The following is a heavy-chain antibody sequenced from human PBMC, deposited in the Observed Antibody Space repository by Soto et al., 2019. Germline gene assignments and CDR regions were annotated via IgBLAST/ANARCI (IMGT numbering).Heavy chain of an antibody. J-gene: IGHJ4*02. D-gene: IGHD3-16*01. Sequence: QVQLVQSGAEVKKPGSSVKVSCKASGGTFSSYAISWVRQAPGQGLEWMGGIIPIFGTANYAQKFQGRVTIRADESTGTAYVELRGLGSEDTAGYCWARGGPGGFDSWGQGTLVTVSS. CDR1: GGTFSSYA. CDR3: ARGGPGGFDS. V-gene: IGHV1-69*12. CDR2: IIPIFGTA.